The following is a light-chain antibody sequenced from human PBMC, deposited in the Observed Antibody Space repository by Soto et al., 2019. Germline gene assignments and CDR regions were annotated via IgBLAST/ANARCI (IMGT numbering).Light chain of an antibody. CDR2: KAS. CDR3: HQYDNFLS. V-gene: IGKV1-5*03. Sequence: DIQMTQSPSTLSASVGDRAIITCRASQSISTWVAWYQQKPGKAPKLLISKASSLESGVPSRFSGSGSGTEFTLTISSLQPDDFSTYYCHQYDNFLSFGGGTKVDIK. CDR1: QSISTW. J-gene: IGKJ4*01.